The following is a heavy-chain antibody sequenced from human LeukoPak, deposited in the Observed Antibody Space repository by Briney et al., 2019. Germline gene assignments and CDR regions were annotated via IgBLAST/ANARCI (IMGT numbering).Heavy chain of an antibody. CDR3: ARDPRIVGATGASDI. CDR2: IKQDGSEK. CDR1: GFTFSSYW. Sequence: GGSLRLSCAASGFTFSSYWMSWVRQAPGKGLEWVANIKQDGSEKNYVDSVKGRFSISRDNAKNSLYLQMNSLRAEDTAVYYCARDPRIVGATGASDIWGQGTMVTVSS. D-gene: IGHD1-26*01. V-gene: IGHV3-7*01. J-gene: IGHJ3*02.